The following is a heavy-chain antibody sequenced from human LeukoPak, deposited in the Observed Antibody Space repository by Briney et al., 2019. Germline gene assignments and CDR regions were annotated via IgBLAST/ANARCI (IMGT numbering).Heavy chain of an antibody. J-gene: IGHJ4*02. D-gene: IGHD6-25*01. CDR3: AREPSGLLFDY. V-gene: IGHV1-18*01. CDR1: GYTFTSCG. Sequence: GASVKVSCKASGYTFTSCGISWVRQVPGQGFEWMGWISPYNDNTNYAQKFQGRVTMTTDTSTSTVFMELRGLRSDDTAVYYCAREPSGLLFDYWGQGTLVTVSS. CDR2: ISPYNDNT.